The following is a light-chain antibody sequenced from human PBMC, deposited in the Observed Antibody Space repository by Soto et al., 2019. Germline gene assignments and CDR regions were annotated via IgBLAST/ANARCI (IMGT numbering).Light chain of an antibody. CDR3: QQSYSTPLT. CDR2: AAS. Sequence: DIQMTQSPSSLSASVGDRVTITCRASQSISSYLNWYQQKPGKAPKLLIYAASSLQSGVPSRSSGSGSETDFTLTISSLQPEDFATYYCQQSYSTPLTFGGGTKVDIK. CDR1: QSISSY. J-gene: IGKJ4*01. V-gene: IGKV1-39*01.